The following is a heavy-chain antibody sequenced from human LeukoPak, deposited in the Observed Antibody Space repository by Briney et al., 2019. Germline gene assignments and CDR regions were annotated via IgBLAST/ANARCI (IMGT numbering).Heavy chain of an antibody. CDR1: GFTFSSYA. J-gene: IGHJ4*02. D-gene: IGHD4-23*01. Sequence: GGSLRLSCAASGFTFSSYAMTWVRQAPGKGLEWVSSISVNGGTTYYADSVKGRFTISRDSSKNTLYLQMNSLRAEDTAVYYCVKGGGNVRRYFEYWGQGTLVTVSS. V-gene: IGHV3-23*01. CDR2: ISVNGGTT. CDR3: VKGGGNVRRYFEY.